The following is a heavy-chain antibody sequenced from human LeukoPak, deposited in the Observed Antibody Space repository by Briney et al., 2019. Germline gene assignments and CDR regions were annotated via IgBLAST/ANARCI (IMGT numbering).Heavy chain of an antibody. J-gene: IGHJ4*02. V-gene: IGHV3-48*02. CDR1: GFTFSSYS. Sequence: GGSLRLSCAASGFTFSSYSMNWIRQAPGKGLEWVSYISSSSTTIYYADSVEGRFTISRDNAKNSLYLQMNSVRDEDTAVYYCSRYTACDYWGQGTLVTVSS. CDR3: SRYTACDY. CDR2: ISSSSTTI.